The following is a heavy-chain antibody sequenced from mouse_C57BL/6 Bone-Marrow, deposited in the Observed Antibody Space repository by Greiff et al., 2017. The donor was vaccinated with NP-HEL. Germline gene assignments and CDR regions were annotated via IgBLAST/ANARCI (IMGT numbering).Heavy chain of an antibody. CDR3: AYYSNSHFDY. D-gene: IGHD2-5*01. Sequence: EVMLVQPGGGLVQPGESLKLSCESNEYEFPSHDMSWVRKTPEKRLELVAAINRDGGSTHYPDTMERRFIIARDNTKKTLYLQMSSLRSEDTALYYYAYYSNSHFDYWGQGTTLTVSS. V-gene: IGHV5-2*03. J-gene: IGHJ2*01. CDR1: EYEFPSHD. CDR2: INRDGGST.